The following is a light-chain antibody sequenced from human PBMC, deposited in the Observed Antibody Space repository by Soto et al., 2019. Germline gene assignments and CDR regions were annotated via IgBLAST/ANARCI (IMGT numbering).Light chain of an antibody. J-gene: IGKJ1*01. CDR1: HRIGSW. Sequence: DIQMTQSPSTLSASVGDRVTITCRASHRIGSWLAWYQQNPGKAPNLLIYKATSLESGVSSRFSGSGSGTEFTLTISSLQPDDFVTYYCPQYSSYPWTFGQGTKMEIK. CDR2: KAT. V-gene: IGKV1-5*03. CDR3: PQYSSYPWT.